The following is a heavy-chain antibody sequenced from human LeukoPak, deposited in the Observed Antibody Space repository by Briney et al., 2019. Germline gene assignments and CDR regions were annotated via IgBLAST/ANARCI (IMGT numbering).Heavy chain of an antibody. CDR1: GGSISSHY. CDR3: AREYQLLWFFDY. J-gene: IGHJ4*02. CDR2: IYYSGST. D-gene: IGHD2-2*01. Sequence: SETLSLTCTVCGGSISSHYWSWIRQPPGKGLEWIGYIYYSGSTNYNPSLKSRVTISVDTSKNQFSLRLSSVTAADTAVYYCAREYQLLWFFDYWGQGTLVTVSS. V-gene: IGHV4-59*11.